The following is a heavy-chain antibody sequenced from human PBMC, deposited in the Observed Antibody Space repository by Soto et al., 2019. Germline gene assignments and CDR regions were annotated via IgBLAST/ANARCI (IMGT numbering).Heavy chain of an antibody. V-gene: IGHV3-64*01. CDR2: ISSNGGST. J-gene: IGHJ6*02. Sequence: PGGSLRLSCAASGFTFSSYAMHWVRQAPGKGLEYVSAISSNGGSTYYANSVKGRFTISRDNSKNTLYLQMGSLRAEDMAVYYCASGVVVVTATYGMDVWGQGTTVTVS. D-gene: IGHD2-15*01. CDR1: GFTFSSYA. CDR3: ASGVVVVTATYGMDV.